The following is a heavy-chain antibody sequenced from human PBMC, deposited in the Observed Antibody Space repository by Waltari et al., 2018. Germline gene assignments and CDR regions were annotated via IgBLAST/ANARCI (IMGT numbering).Heavy chain of an antibody. V-gene: IGHV1-18*01. CDR3: ARDSGYSGYQKTDY. CDR1: GGTFSSFA. J-gene: IGHJ4*02. CDR2: ISAYNGNT. D-gene: IGHD5-12*01. Sequence: QVQLVQSGAEVKKPGSSVRVSCRTSGGTFSSFAINWVRQAPGQGLEWMGWISAYNGNTNYAQKLQGRVTMTTDTSTSTAYMELRSLRSDDTAVYCCARDSGYSGYQKTDYWGQGTLVTVSS.